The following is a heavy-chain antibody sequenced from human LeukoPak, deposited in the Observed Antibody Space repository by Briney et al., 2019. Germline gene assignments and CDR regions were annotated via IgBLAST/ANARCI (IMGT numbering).Heavy chain of an antibody. CDR1: GYTFTSYA. D-gene: IGHD5-18*01. CDR2: INTNTGNP. V-gene: IGHV7-4-1*02. CDR3: ARDQVDTAMADGFDY. Sequence: GASVKVYCKASGYTFTSYAMNWVRQAPGQGLEWMGWINTNTGNPTYAQGFTGRFVFSLDTSVSTAYLQISSLKAEDTAVYYCARDQVDTAMADGFDYWGQGTLVTVSS. J-gene: IGHJ4*02.